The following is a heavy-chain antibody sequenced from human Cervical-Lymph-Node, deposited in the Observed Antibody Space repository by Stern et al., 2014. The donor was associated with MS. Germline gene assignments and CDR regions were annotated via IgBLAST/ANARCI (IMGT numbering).Heavy chain of an antibody. J-gene: IGHJ4*02. CDR3: ARDGSWSPLDY. CDR1: RGSISTYY. V-gene: IGHV4-4*07. CDR2: VSTTGNI. D-gene: IGHD6-13*01. Sequence: VQLEESGPRQVQPAETLSLTCRVSRGSISTYYWSWIRQPAGKGLEWIGRVSTTGNIGYNPSLKNRVTMSVDPSKNQFSLQLNSVTAADTAMYFCARDGSWSPLDYWGQGILVTVSS.